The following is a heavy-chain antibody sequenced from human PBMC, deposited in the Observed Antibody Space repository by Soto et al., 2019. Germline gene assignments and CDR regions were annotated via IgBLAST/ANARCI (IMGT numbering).Heavy chain of an antibody. D-gene: IGHD2-2*01. Sequence: QVQLVQSGAEVKKPGASVKVSCRASGYTFTNFVATWVRRAPGQGLEWMGWITACTYTPNYAQKFQGRVTMTIDTSTSTAYMDLRSLTSGDTAVYYCARVIPGVEAWFDPWGQGTLVTVSS. CDR1: GYTFTNFV. CDR2: ITACTYTP. CDR3: ARVIPGVEAWFDP. J-gene: IGHJ5*02. V-gene: IGHV1-18*01.